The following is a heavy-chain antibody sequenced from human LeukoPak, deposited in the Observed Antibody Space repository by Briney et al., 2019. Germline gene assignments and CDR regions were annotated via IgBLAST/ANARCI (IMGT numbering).Heavy chain of an antibody. V-gene: IGHV3-11*01. D-gene: IGHD3-3*01. J-gene: IGHJ3*02. CDR2: ISGGGSTK. CDR3: ARENFGVTAPYAAFDI. CDR1: GFSFSDHY. Sequence: PGGSLRLSCAASGFSFSDHYMSWIRQAPGKGLEWVSYISGGGSTKSYTDSVKGRFTISRDNAKKSLYLQMNSLRAEDTAVYYCARENFGVTAPYAAFDIWGQGTMVTVSS.